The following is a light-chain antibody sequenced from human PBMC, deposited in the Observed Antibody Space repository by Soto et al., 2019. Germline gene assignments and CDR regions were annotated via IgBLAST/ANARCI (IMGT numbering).Light chain of an antibody. CDR2: AAS. CDR1: QGISSY. CDR3: QQLNSYPIT. V-gene: IGKV1-9*01. Sequence: IQLTQSPSSLSASVGDRVTITFRASQGISSYLAWYQQKPGKAPKLLIYYAASTLRSGVPARFGGSGSGTDFILTISSLQPEDSATYYCQQLNSYPITFGQGTRLEIK. J-gene: IGKJ5*01.